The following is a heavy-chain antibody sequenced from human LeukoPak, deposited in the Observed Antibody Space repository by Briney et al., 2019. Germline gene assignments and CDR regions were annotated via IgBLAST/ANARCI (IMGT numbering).Heavy chain of an antibody. CDR3: ARDSSGWYGEDY. Sequence: SETLSLTCTVSGDSVSSGYYWAWIRQPPGKGLEWIGSIYHSGRTHYNPFLKSRVTMSVDTPKNEFSLKLTSVTAADTAVNYCARDSSGWYGEDYWGQGTLVTVSS. D-gene: IGHD6-19*01. CDR1: GDSVSSGYY. J-gene: IGHJ4*02. CDR2: IYHSGRT. V-gene: IGHV4-38-2*02.